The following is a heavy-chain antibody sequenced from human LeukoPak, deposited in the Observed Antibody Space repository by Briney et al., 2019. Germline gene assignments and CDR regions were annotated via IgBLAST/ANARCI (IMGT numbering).Heavy chain of an antibody. J-gene: IGHJ6*02. CDR3: ARCGYSYGFVSLYYYGMDV. Sequence: PGGSLRLSCAASGFTFSSYAMHWVRQAPGKGLEWVAVISYDGSNKYYADSVKGRFTISRDNSKNTLYLQMNSLRAEDTAVYYCARCGYSYGFVSLYYYGMDVWGQGTTVTVSS. CDR2: ISYDGSNK. V-gene: IGHV3-30-3*01. D-gene: IGHD5-18*01. CDR1: GFTFSSYA.